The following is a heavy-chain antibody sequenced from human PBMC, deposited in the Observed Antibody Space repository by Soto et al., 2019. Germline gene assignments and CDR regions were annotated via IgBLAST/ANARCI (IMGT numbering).Heavy chain of an antibody. Sequence: GGSLRLSCAASGFTVSSNYMSWVRQAPGRGLEWVSVIYSGGSTYYADSVKGRFTISRHNSKNTLYLQMNSLRAEDTAVYYCALTNYYGSGSDISWGQGTLVTVSS. J-gene: IGHJ5*02. CDR2: IYSGGST. CDR1: GFTVSSNY. D-gene: IGHD3-10*01. V-gene: IGHV3-53*04. CDR3: ALTNYYGSGSDIS.